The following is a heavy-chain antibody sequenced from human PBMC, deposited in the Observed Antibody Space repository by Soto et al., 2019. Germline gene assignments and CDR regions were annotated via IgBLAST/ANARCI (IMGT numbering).Heavy chain of an antibody. D-gene: IGHD3-3*01. J-gene: IGHJ4*02. Sequence: PGGSLRLSCAASGFTFTNAWMNWVRQAPGKGLEWVGRIKSISDGGTTEYAAPVKGRFTISRDDSKNTLYLQMNSLKTEDTAMYYRTTNFNTGQEIDSWGQGTLVTVSS. V-gene: IGHV3-15*07. CDR3: TTNFNTGQEIDS. CDR1: GFTFTNAW. CDR2: IKSISDGGTT.